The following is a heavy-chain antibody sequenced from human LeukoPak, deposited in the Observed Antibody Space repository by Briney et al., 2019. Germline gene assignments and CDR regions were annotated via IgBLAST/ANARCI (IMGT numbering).Heavy chain of an antibody. Sequence: SETLSLTCTVSGGSINSYYWSWVRQPAGKGLEWIGRIYASGNANYNPSLKGRVTMTVDTSKNQFSLNLSSVTAADTAVYYCARGRGSSWYYFDSWGQGTLVTVSS. CDR1: GGSINSYY. CDR2: IYASGNA. V-gene: IGHV4-4*07. D-gene: IGHD6-13*01. J-gene: IGHJ4*02. CDR3: ARGRGSSWYYFDS.